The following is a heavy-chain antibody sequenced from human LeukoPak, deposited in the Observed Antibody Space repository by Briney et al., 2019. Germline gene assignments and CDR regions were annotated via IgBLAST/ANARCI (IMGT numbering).Heavy chain of an antibody. CDR3: ASNYYDSSGYYYGISY. J-gene: IGHJ4*02. CDR1: GGSFSGYY. CDR2: INHSGST. V-gene: IGHV4-34*01. Sequence: PSETLSLTCAVYGGSFSGYYWSWIRQPPGKGLEWIGEINHSGSTNYNPSLKSRVTISVDTSKNQFSLKLSSVTAADTAVYYCASNYYDSSGYYYGISYWGQGTLVTVSS. D-gene: IGHD3-22*01.